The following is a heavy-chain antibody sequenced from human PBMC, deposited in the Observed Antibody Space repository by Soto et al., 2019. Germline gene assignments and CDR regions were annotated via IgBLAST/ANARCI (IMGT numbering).Heavy chain of an antibody. J-gene: IGHJ4*02. D-gene: IGHD4-4*01. CDR1: GFTFNTYA. Sequence: GGSLRLSCAASGFTFNTYAMTWVRQAPGKGLEWVSGISGSGGSTNYADSVKGRFTVSRDNSKNTLYLQMNSPRVEDTAVYYCAKSLSKDGQGYFDSWGQGTLVTV. CDR3: AKSLSKDGQGYFDS. V-gene: IGHV3-23*01. CDR2: ISGSGGST.